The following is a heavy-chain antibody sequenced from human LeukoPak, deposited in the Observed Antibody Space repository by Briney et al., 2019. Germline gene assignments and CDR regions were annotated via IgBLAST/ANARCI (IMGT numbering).Heavy chain of an antibody. J-gene: IGHJ4*02. D-gene: IGHD2-15*01. CDR3: AREFCSGGSCYWAFDY. CDR1: GFTVSSNY. Sequence: GGSLRLSCAASGFTVSSNYMSWVRQAPGKGLEWVSSISSSSSYIYFADSMKGRFTISRDDAKNSLYLQMNSLRAEDTAVYYCAREFCSGGSCYWAFDYWGPGTQVTVSS. CDR2: ISSSSSYI. V-gene: IGHV3-21*01.